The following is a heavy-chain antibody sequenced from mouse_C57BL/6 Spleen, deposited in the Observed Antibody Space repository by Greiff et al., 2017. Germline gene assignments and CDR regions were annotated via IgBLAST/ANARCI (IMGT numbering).Heavy chain of an antibody. CDR3: ARGGYYGSSSFDV. Sequence: QVQLQQSGAELARPGASVKLSCKASGYTFTSYGISWVKQRTGQGLEWIGEIYPRSGNTYYNEKFKGKATLTADKSSSTAYMELRSLTSEDSAVYFGARGGYYGSSSFDVWGTGTTVTVSS. CDR2: IYPRSGNT. CDR1: GYTFTSYG. D-gene: IGHD1-1*01. V-gene: IGHV1-81*01. J-gene: IGHJ1*03.